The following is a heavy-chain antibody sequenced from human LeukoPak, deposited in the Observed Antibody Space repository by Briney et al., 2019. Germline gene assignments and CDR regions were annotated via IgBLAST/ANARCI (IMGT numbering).Heavy chain of an antibody. CDR2: INHSGST. D-gene: IGHD5-12*01. CDR1: GGSFSGCY. J-gene: IGHJ6*03. V-gene: IGHV4-34*01. CDR3: ARLAPQSDYDDYYYYYMDV. Sequence: SETLSLTCTVYGGSFSGCYWSWIRQPPGKGLEWIGEINHSGSTNYNPSLKSRVTISVDTSKNQFSLKLSSVTAADTAVYYCARLAPQSDYDDYYYYYMDVWGKGTTVTISS.